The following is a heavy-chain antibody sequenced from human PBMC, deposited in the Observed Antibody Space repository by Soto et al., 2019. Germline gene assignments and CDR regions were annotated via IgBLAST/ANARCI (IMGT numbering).Heavy chain of an antibody. Sequence: ASVKVSCKAAGGTFSSYAISWVRQAPGQGLEWMGGIIPIFGTANYAQKFQGRVTITADESTSTAYMELSSLRSEDTAVYYCASRTRVGSGWYIDYWGQGTLVTVSS. CDR3: ASRTRVGSGWYIDY. V-gene: IGHV1-69*13. CDR1: GGTFSSYA. J-gene: IGHJ4*02. CDR2: IIPIFGTA. D-gene: IGHD6-19*01.